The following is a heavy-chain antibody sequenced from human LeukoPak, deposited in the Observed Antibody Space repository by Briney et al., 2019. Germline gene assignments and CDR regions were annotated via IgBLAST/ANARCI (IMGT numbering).Heavy chain of an antibody. J-gene: IGHJ4*02. D-gene: IGHD5-18*01. CDR2: IKQDGSEK. CDR3: ARDTAMGGFDY. Sequence: PGRSLRLSCAASGFSFNTYAMHWVRQAPGKGLEWVANIKQDGSEKYYVDSVKGRFTISRDNAKNSLYLQMNSLRAEDTAVYNCARDTAMGGFDYWGQGTLVTVSS. V-gene: IGHV3-7*01. CDR1: GFSFNTYA.